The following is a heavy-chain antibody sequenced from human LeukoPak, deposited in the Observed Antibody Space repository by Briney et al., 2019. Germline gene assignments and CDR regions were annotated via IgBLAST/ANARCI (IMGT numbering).Heavy chain of an antibody. Sequence: PGGALRLSCAASGFSFANYAMSWVRQAPGKGLEWVSATFGGGSANTYHAASGKGRFTISRNNFKNTRFLQINSLRAEDTAIYYCTKAPIVSCSGAFCYPFDSWGQGTLVTVSS. CDR3: TKAPIVSCSGAFCYPFDS. V-gene: IGHV3-23*01. CDR1: GFSFANYA. J-gene: IGHJ4*02. D-gene: IGHD2-15*01. CDR2: TFGGGSANT.